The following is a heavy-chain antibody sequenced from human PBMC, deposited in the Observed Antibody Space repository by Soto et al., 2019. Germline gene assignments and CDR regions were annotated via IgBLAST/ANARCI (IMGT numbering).Heavy chain of an antibody. V-gene: IGHV2-5*02. CDR1: GFSLSTSGVG. Sequence: QITLKESGPTLVNPTQTLTLTCTFSGFSLSTSGVGVGWIRQPPGKALEWLALIYWDDDKRYSPSLESRLTITMDTHKNQVVLTMTNMEPVDTATYYCAHSRPPRLLDYWGQGTLVTVSS. CDR2: IYWDDDK. J-gene: IGHJ4*02. CDR3: AHSRPPRLLDY.